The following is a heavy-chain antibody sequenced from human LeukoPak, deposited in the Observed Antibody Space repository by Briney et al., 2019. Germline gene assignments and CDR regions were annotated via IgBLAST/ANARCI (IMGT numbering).Heavy chain of an antibody. J-gene: IGHJ4*02. CDR3: AKDRFGEPPTAMDY. CDR1: GFTFSSYG. D-gene: IGHD3-10*01. CDR2: IWYDGSNK. V-gene: IGHV3-33*06. Sequence: GGSLRLSCAASGFTFSSYGMHWVRQAPGKGLEWVAVIWYDGSNKYYADSVKGRFTISRDNSKNTLYLQMNSLRAEDTAVYYCAKDRFGEPPTAMDYWGQGTLVTVSS.